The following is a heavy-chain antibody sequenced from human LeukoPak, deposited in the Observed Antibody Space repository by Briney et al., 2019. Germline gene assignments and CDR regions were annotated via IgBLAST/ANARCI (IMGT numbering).Heavy chain of an antibody. V-gene: IGHV1-2*02. CDR1: GYTFTGYY. CDR2: INPNSGGT. D-gene: IGHD3-3*01. CDR3: ARGLTYYDFWSGYYPGYMDV. J-gene: IGHJ6*03. Sequence: ASVKVSCKASGYTFTGYYMHWVRQAPGQGLEWMGWINPNSGGTNYAQKFQGRVTMTRDTSTSTAYMELSRLRSDDTAVYYCARGLTYYDFWSGYYPGYMDVWGKGTTVTVSS.